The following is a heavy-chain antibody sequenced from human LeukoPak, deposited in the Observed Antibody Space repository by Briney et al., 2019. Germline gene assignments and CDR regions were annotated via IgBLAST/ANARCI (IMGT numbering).Heavy chain of an antibody. V-gene: IGHV3-15*07. CDR2: IKSETDGGTT. Sequence: GGSLRLSCAASGFTFSNAWMNWVRQAPGKGLEWVGRIKSETDGGTTDYAAPVKGRFTISRDDSKNTLYLQMNSLKTEDTAVYYCSTTYYYDSSEGYWGQGTLVTVSS. CDR3: STTYYYDSSEGY. J-gene: IGHJ4*02. CDR1: GFTFSNAW. D-gene: IGHD3-22*01.